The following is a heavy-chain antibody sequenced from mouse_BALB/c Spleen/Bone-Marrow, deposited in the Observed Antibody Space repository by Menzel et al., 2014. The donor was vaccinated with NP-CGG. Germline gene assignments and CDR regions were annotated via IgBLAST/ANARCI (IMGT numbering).Heavy chain of an antibody. CDR2: INPDSSTI. CDR1: GFDFSRYW. J-gene: IGHJ1*01. D-gene: IGHD1-1*01. V-gene: IGHV4-1*02. CDR3: ARLNYYGNLFV. Sequence: EVQLQQSGGGLVQPGGSLKLSCAASGFDFSRYWMSWVRQAPGKGLEWIGEINPDSSTINYTPSLKDKFIISRDNAKNTLYLQMSKVRSEDTALYNCARLNYYGNLFVLGPGTTVTVSS.